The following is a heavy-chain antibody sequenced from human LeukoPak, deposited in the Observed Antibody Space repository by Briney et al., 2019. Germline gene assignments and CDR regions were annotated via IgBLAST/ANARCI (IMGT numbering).Heavy chain of an antibody. CDR2: IYHSGNT. CDR1: GYSISSGYY. V-gene: IGHV4-38-2*02. D-gene: IGHD1-26*01. CDR3: ARDDVGATGAFDY. Sequence: SETLSLTCTVSGYSISSGYYWGWIRQPPGKGLEWIGSIYHSGNTYYNPSLKSRVTISVDTSKNQFSLKLSSVTAADTAVYYCARDDVGATGAFDYWGQGTLVTVSS. J-gene: IGHJ4*02.